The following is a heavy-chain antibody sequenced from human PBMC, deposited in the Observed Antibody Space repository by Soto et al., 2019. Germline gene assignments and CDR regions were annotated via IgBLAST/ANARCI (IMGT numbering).Heavy chain of an antibody. CDR3: ARGVAGGRHYHFDT. Sequence: ASVKFSCTSSGYTFTGYYILWVRQAPGQGLEWMGWTNPSNGGTNYAQKFQGRVTMTRDTSLSIGYMEMTTLRSDDTAVLYRARGVAGGRHYHFDTQGLGT. D-gene: IGHD1-26*01. CDR1: GYTFTGYY. V-gene: IGHV1-2*02. CDR2: TNPSNGGT. J-gene: IGHJ4*02.